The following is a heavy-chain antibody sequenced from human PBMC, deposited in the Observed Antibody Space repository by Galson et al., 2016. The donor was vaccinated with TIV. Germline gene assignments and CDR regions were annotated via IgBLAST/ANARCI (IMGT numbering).Heavy chain of an antibody. V-gene: IGHV1-3*01. J-gene: IGHJ4*02. Sequence: SVKVSCKASGYTFTIYNMHWVRQAPGQRLEWMGWINAGSGHTKYSQKFQGRVTITRDTSASTAYMELSSLKSEDTAVYYCARPPYCGGDCFKYVHWGQGTLVTVSS. CDR1: GYTFTIYN. CDR2: INAGSGHT. CDR3: ARPPYCGGDCFKYVH. D-gene: IGHD2-21*01.